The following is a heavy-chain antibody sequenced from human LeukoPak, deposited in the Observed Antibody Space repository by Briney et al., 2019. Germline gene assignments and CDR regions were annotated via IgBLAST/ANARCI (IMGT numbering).Heavy chain of an antibody. CDR2: INPNSGGT. CDR3: ARDSIFGVVYYYYYYMDV. CDR1: GYTFTGYH. Sequence: GASVTVSRKASGYTFTGYHMHWVRQAPGQGLEWMGWINPNSGGTNYAQKFQGRVTMTRDTSISTAYMELSRLRSDDTAVYYCARDSIFGVVYYYYYYMDVWGKGTTVTVSS. D-gene: IGHD3-3*01. J-gene: IGHJ6*03. V-gene: IGHV1-2*02.